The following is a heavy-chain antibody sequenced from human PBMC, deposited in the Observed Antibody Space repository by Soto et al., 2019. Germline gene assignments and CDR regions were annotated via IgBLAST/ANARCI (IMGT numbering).Heavy chain of an antibody. Sequence: QVQLQESGPGLVKPSETLSLICTVSGGSISSYYWNWIRQSPGKGLEWIASLDYSGTTNYNPSLKSRSTTSVDPPKKQFTLKMRSVTAADTAVYYCARDSFPPYSSSSKGFYYWGQGSLVTDST. J-gene: IGHJ4*02. CDR1: GGSISSYY. D-gene: IGHD6-6*01. V-gene: IGHV4-59*01. CDR3: ARDSFPPYSSSSKGFYY. CDR2: LDYSGTT.